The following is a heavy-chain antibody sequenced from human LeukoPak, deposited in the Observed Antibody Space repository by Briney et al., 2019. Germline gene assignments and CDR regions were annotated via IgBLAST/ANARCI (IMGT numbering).Heavy chain of an antibody. D-gene: IGHD3-10*01. CDR2: ISYDGSNK. CDR3: AKDGSMLVDYYYYGMDV. J-gene: IGHJ6*02. V-gene: IGHV3-30-3*01. CDR1: GFTFSSYA. Sequence: GRSLRLSCAASGFTFSSYAMHWVRQAPGKGLEWVAVISYDGSNKYYADSVKGRFTISRDNSKNTLYLQMNRLRAEDTAVYYCAKDGSMLVDYYYYGMDVWGQGTTVTVSS.